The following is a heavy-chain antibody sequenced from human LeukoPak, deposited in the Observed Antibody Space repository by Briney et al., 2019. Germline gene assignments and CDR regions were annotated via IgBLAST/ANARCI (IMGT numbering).Heavy chain of an antibody. CDR3: AGARVWFGTLGYFDY. Sequence: PGGSLRLSCAASGFTFSSYAMHWVRQAPGKGLEWVAVISYDGSNKYYADSVKGRFTISRDNSKNTLYLQMNSLRSEDTAVYSCAGARVWFGTLGYFDYWGQGTLVTVSS. D-gene: IGHD3-10*01. CDR2: ISYDGSNK. V-gene: IGHV3-30*04. CDR1: GFTFSSYA. J-gene: IGHJ4*02.